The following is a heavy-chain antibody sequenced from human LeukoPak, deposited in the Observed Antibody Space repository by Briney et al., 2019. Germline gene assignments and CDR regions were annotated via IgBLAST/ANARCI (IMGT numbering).Heavy chain of an antibody. V-gene: IGHV4-39*07. CDR1: GGSISSSSYY. J-gene: IGHJ4*02. CDR2: IYYSGST. CDR3: ARGLGDYNTDWFPVSGY. Sequence: SETLSLTCTVSGGSISSSSYYWGWIRQPPGKGLEWIGSIYYSGSTYYNPSLKSRVTISVDTSKNQFSLKLSSVTAADTAMYYCARGLGDYNTDWFPVSGYWGQGTPVTVSS. D-gene: IGHD3-9*01.